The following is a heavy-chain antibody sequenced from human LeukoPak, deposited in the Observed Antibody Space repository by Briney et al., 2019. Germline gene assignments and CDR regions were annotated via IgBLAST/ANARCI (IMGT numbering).Heavy chain of an antibody. J-gene: IGHJ4*02. CDR3: ARDLWSEQLFIALGY. CDR2: ISYDGSNK. D-gene: IGHD6-6*01. CDR1: GFIFSSYA. V-gene: IGHV3-30*04. Sequence: GRSLRLSCAVSGFIFSSYAMHWVRQAPGKGLEWVAVISYDGSNKYYADSVKGRFTISRDKSKNTLYLQMNSLGAEGTAVYYCARDLWSEQLFIALGYWGQGTLVTVSS.